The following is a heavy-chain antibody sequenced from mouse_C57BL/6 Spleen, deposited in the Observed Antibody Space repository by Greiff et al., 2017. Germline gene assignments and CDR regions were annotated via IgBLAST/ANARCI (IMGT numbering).Heavy chain of an antibody. CDR2: INPSNGGT. V-gene: IGHV1-53*01. J-gene: IGHJ3*01. CDR3: ARSFYDGYYEHDY. D-gene: IGHD2-3*01. CDR1: GYTFTSYW. Sequence: VQLQQSGTELVKPGASVKLSCKASGYTFTSYWMHWVKQRPGQGLEWIGNINPSNGGTNYNEKFKSKATLTVDKSSSTAYMQLSSLTSEDSAVYYCARSFYDGYYEHDYWGQGTLVTVSA.